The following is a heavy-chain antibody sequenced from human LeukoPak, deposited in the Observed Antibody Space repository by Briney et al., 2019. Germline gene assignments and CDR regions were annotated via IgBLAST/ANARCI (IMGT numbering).Heavy chain of an antibody. CDR3: ARVYSSSWYVYFDY. J-gene: IGHJ4*02. Sequence: PGGSLRLSCAASGFTVSSNYTSWVRQAPGKGLEWVSVIYSGGSTYYTDSVKGRFTISRDNSKNTLYLQMNSLRAEDTAVYYCARVYSSSWYVYFDYWGQGTLVTVSS. D-gene: IGHD6-13*01. V-gene: IGHV3-53*05. CDR2: IYSGGST. CDR1: GFTVSSNY.